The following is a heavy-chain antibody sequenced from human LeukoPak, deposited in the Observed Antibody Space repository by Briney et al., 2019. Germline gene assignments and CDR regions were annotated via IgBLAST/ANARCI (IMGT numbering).Heavy chain of an antibody. CDR2: IWYDGSNK. Sequence: GGSLRLSCAASGFTFSSYGMHWVRQAPGRGLEWVAVIWYDGSNKYYADSVKGRFTTSRDNSKNTMYLQMNSLRAEDTAVYYCARGVRTVDYWGQGTLVTVSS. J-gene: IGHJ4*02. CDR1: GFTFSSYG. D-gene: IGHD4-17*01. CDR3: ARGVRTVDY. V-gene: IGHV3-33*08.